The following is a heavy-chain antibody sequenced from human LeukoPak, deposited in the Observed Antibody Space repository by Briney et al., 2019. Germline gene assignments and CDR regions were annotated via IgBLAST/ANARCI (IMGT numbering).Heavy chain of an antibody. D-gene: IGHD2-2*01. Sequence: PGGSLRLSCAASGCSFSSYWMTWIRQSPEKGLEWVAHIKEDGTVKYYVDSVKGRFTISRDNAKNSVYLQMNDVRVEDTAVYYCVGEAPGYWGQGALVTVSS. CDR1: GCSFSSYW. J-gene: IGHJ4*02. CDR2: IKEDGTVK. V-gene: IGHV3-7*01. CDR3: VGEAPGY.